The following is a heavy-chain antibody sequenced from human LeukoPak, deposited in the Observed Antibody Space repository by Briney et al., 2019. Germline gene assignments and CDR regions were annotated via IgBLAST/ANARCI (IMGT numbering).Heavy chain of an antibody. CDR2: IYHSGST. J-gene: IGHJ5*02. V-gene: IGHV4-30-2*01. Sequence: PSQSLSLTCAVSGGSISSGGYSWSWIRQPPGKGLEGRGYIYHSGSTHYNPPLKSRVTISVARSENQFSLKLSPVTAADTAVYYCARGAYCSSTSCTYNWFDPWGQGTLVTVSS. CDR3: ARGAYCSSTSCTYNWFDP. D-gene: IGHD2-2*01. CDR1: GGSISSGGYS.